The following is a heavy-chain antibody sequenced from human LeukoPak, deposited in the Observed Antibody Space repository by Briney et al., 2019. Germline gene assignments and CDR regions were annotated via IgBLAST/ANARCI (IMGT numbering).Heavy chain of an antibody. Sequence: ASETVSCKASGYTFTTYYVHWVRQAPGQGLEWMGYMRPTSGDSNFAQKFQDRVTMTRDTSISTAYLELSRLTSDDTAVYYCARGEAYYYDSSGVFDYWGQGTLVT. V-gene: IGHV1-2*02. CDR2: MRPTSGDS. CDR1: GYTFTTYY. D-gene: IGHD3-22*01. J-gene: IGHJ4*02. CDR3: ARGEAYYYDSSGVFDY.